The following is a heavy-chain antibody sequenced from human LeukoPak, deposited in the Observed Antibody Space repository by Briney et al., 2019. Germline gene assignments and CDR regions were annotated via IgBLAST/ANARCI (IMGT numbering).Heavy chain of an antibody. J-gene: IGHJ6*03. V-gene: IGHV1-18*01. D-gene: IGHD6-13*01. CDR3: ARVAQAAAGTFYYYYYMDV. CDR1: GYTFTSYG. CDR2: ISAYNGNT. Sequence: GASVKVSCKASGYTFTSYGISWVRQAPGQGLEWMGWISAYNGNTNYAQKLQGRVTMTTDTSTSTAYMELRSLRSDDTAVYYCARVAQAAAGTFYYYYYMDVWGKGTTVTVSS.